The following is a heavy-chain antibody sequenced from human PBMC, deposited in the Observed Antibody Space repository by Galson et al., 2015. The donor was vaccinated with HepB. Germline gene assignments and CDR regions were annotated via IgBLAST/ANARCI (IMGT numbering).Heavy chain of an antibody. Sequence: SETLSLTCTVSGDSISSGYWSWIRQSPGKGLEWTGYMSYTERTYYNPSLKSRATFSIDTSKNQFSLQLNSVTPEDTAVYFCARENGGFHFWGQGTLVTVSS. CDR2: MSYTERT. J-gene: IGHJ4*02. V-gene: IGHV4-59*12. CDR3: ARENGGFHF. CDR1: GDSISSGY. D-gene: IGHD4-23*01.